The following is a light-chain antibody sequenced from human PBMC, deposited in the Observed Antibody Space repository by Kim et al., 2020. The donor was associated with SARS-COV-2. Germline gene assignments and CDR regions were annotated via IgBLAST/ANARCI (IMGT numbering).Light chain of an antibody. V-gene: IGLV3-19*01. CDR1: SLRSYY. J-gene: IGLJ3*02. CDR2: GKN. Sequence: SSELTQDPAVSVALGQTVRITCQGDSLRSYYASWYQQKPGQAPVLVIYGKNNRPSGIPDRFSGSSSGNTASLTIAGAQAEEEAAYYCNSRDSSGNPLVFGGGTQLTVL. CDR3: NSRDSSGNPLV.